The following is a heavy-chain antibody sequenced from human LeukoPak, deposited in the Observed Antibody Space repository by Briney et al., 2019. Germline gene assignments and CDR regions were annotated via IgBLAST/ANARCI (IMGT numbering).Heavy chain of an antibody. CDR2: ISAYNGNT. CDR3: ARDGSGLEYFQH. V-gene: IGHV1-18*01. J-gene: IGHJ1*01. D-gene: IGHD6-19*01. Sequence: ASVKVSCKASGYTFTSYGISWVRQARGQGLEWMGWISAYNGNTNYAQKFQGRVTMTTDTSTSTAYMELRSLRSDDTAVYYCARDGSGLEYFQHWGQGTLVTVSS. CDR1: GYTFTSYG.